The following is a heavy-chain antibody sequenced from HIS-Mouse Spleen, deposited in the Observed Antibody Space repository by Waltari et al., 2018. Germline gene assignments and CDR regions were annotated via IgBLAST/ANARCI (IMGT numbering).Heavy chain of an antibody. CDR1: GGSISRISYY. CDR2: IYYSGST. J-gene: IGHJ2*01. Sequence: QLQLQESGPGLVKPSETLSLTCPVPGGSISRISYYWGWIRQPPGKGLEWIGSIYYSGSTYYNPSLKSRVTISVDTSKNQFSLKLSSVTAADTAVYYCAREIPYSSSWYDWYFDLWGRGTLVTVSS. V-gene: IGHV4-39*07. D-gene: IGHD6-13*01. CDR3: AREIPYSSSWYDWYFDL.